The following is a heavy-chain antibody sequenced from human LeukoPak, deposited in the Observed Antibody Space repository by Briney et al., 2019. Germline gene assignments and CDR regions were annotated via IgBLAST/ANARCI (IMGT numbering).Heavy chain of an antibody. D-gene: IGHD4-11*01. V-gene: IGHV4-38-2*02. CDR3: ARERPTTNFDY. J-gene: IGHJ4*02. CDR2: IYHSGST. CDR1: GYSISSGYY. Sequence: SETLSLTCTVSGYSISSGYYWGWIRQPPGKGLEWIGSIYHSGSTYYNPSLESRVTISVDTSKNQFSLKLSSVTAADTAVYYCARERPTTNFDYWGQGTLVTVSS.